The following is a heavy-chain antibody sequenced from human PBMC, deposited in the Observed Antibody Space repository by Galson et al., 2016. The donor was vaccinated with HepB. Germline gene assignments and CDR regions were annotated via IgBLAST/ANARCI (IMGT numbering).Heavy chain of an antibody. J-gene: IGHJ4*02. Sequence: SVKVSCKASGYTFTSSDINRVRQATGQGLEWMGWMNPKSGNTGYAQKFQGRVTMTRDTSTSTAYMELSSLRSEDTAVYYCAREIPRKQLWLRFGYFDSWGQGTLVTVSS. CDR1: GYTFTSSD. CDR3: AREIPRKQLWLRFGYFDS. D-gene: IGHD5-18*01. CDR2: MNPKSGNT. V-gene: IGHV1-8*01.